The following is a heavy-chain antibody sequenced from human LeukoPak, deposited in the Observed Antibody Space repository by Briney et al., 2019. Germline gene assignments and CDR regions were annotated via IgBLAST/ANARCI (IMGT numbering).Heavy chain of an antibody. V-gene: IGHV3-30*02. D-gene: IGHD5-24*01. Sequence: PGGSLRLSCAASGFTFSDFAMHWVRQAPGKGLEWVTYLRYDGSNKNYADSVKGRFTISRDNSKNTVYLQMNSLRVEDTAVYYCVKGGEMGTYYFNYWGQGTLVTVSS. CDR2: LRYDGSNK. CDR1: GFTFSDFA. CDR3: VKGGEMGTYYFNY. J-gene: IGHJ4*02.